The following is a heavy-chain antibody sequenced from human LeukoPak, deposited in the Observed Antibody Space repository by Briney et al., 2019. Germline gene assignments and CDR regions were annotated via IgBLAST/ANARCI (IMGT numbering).Heavy chain of an antibody. Sequence: ASVKVSCKASGYTLTGYYMHWVRQAPGKGVEWRGGFDPEDGETIYAQKFKGRVTMTEDTSTDTAYMELSSLRSEDTAVYYCARRAGAYSHPYDYWGQGTLVTVSS. CDR3: ARRAGAYSHPYDY. CDR2: FDPEDGET. V-gene: IGHV1-24*01. J-gene: IGHJ4*02. CDR1: GYTLTGYY. D-gene: IGHD4/OR15-4a*01.